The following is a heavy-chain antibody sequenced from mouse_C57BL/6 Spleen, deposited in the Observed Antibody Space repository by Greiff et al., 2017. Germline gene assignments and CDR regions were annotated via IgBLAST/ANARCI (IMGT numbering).Heavy chain of an antibody. CDR2: IDPETGGT. J-gene: IGHJ2*01. CDR3: TVYSNYPYYFDY. D-gene: IGHD2-5*01. V-gene: IGHV1-15*01. CDR1: GYTFNDYE. Sequence: QVQLQQSGAELVRPGASVTLSCKASGYTFNDYEMHWVKQTPVHGLEWIGAIDPETGGTAYNQKFKGKAILTADKSSSTAYMELRSLTSEDSAVYYCTVYSNYPYYFDYWGHGTTLTVSS.